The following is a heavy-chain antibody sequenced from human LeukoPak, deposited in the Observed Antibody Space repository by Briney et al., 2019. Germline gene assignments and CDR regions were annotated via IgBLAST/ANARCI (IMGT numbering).Heavy chain of an antibody. CDR1: GVSISSSSYY. CDR2: IYYSGST. V-gene: IGHV4-39*07. CDR3: ARDPKYSSSSGNFDY. J-gene: IGHJ4*02. Sequence: SETLSLTCTVSGVSISSSSYYWGWIRQPPGKGLEWIESIYYSGSTYYNPSLKSRVTISVDTSKNQFSLKLSSVTAADTAVYYCARDPKYSSSSGNFDYGGQGTLVTVSA. D-gene: IGHD6-6*01.